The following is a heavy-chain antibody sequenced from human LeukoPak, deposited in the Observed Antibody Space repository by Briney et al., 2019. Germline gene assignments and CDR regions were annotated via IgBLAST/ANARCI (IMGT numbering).Heavy chain of an antibody. Sequence: GKSLRLSCAASGFTFSSYAMHWIRQAPGKGLEWVALISYDGSNKYYADSVKGRFTISRDNSKNTLYLQMSNLRAEDTAVYYCARDPPGGTDMDDAFDMWGQGTMVSVSS. CDR1: GFTFSSYA. J-gene: IGHJ3*02. CDR3: ARDPPGGTDMDDAFDM. D-gene: IGHD5-18*01. V-gene: IGHV3-30-3*01. CDR2: ISYDGSNK.